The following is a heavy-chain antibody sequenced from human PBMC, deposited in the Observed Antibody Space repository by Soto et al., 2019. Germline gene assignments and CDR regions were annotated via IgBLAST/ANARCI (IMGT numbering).Heavy chain of an antibody. V-gene: IGHV1-69*01. CDR1: GGTFSSYA. Sequence: QVQLVQSGAEVKKPGSSVKVSCKASGGTFSSYAISWVRQAPGQGLEWMGGIIPIFGTANYAQKFQGRVTITADESTSTAYMELISLRSEDTAVYYCARVRWDIAARFYWFDPWGQGTLVTVSS. J-gene: IGHJ5*02. CDR2: IIPIFGTA. D-gene: IGHD6-6*01. CDR3: ARVRWDIAARFYWFDP.